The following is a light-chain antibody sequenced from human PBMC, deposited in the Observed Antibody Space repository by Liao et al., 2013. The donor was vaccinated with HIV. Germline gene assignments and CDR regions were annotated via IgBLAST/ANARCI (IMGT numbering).Light chain of an antibody. CDR3: QAWDSNSYV. CDR1: RLGDNY. Sequence: SYELTQPPSVSVSPGQTASITCSGDRLGDNYACWYQQKPGQSPVLVIYQDYKRPSGIPERFSGSNSGNTATLTISGTQAMDEADYYCQAWDSNSYVFGTGTKVTVL. CDR2: QDY. J-gene: IGLJ1*01. V-gene: IGLV3-1*01.